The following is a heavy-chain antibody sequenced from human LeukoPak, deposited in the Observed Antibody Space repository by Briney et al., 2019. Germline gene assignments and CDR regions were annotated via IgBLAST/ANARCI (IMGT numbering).Heavy chain of an antibody. CDR1: GFTFSDTW. CDR2: IRSDGSDT. J-gene: IGHJ4*02. V-gene: IGHV3-74*01. Sequence: GGSLRLSCAASGFTFSDTWMHWVRQAPGEGLVWVSRIRSDGSDTKYADSVKGRFTISRDNAKNTLYLQVNSLRAEDTAVYYCAQGGSPGALDYWGRGTLVTVSS. CDR3: AQGGSPGALDY. D-gene: IGHD2-15*01.